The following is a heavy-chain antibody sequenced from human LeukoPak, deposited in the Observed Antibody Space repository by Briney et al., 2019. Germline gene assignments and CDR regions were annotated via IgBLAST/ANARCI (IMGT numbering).Heavy chain of an antibody. Sequence: PSETLSLTCTVSGGSISSSSYYWGWIRQPPGKGLEWIGSIYHSGSTYYNPSLKSRVTISVDTSKNQFSLKLSSVAAADTAVYYCASSSGYTSFDYWGQGTLVTVSS. D-gene: IGHD3-22*01. V-gene: IGHV4-39*01. CDR1: GGSISSSSYY. J-gene: IGHJ4*02. CDR2: IYHSGST. CDR3: ASSSGYTSFDY.